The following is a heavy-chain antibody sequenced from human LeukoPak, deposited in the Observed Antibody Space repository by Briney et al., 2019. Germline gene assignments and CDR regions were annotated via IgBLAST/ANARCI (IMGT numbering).Heavy chain of an antibody. Sequence: GGTLRLSCAASGFTVSSNYMSWVRQAPGKELEWVSVIYSGGSTYYADSVKGRFTISRDNSKNTLYLQMNSLRAEDTAVYYCARLFKVVPAAIHTWGQGTLVTVSS. J-gene: IGHJ5*02. V-gene: IGHV3-53*01. CDR2: IYSGGST. CDR3: ARLFKVVPAAIHT. CDR1: GFTVSSNY. D-gene: IGHD2-2*01.